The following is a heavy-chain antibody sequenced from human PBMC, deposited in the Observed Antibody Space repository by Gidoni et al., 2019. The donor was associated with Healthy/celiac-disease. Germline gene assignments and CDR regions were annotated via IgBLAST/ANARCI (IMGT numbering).Heavy chain of an antibody. CDR2: IYYSGST. D-gene: IGHD2-2*01. J-gene: IGHJ5*02. CDR1: GGSISSSSYY. Sequence: QLQLQESGPGLVKPSETLSLTCTVSGGSISSSSYYWGWIRQPPGKGLEWIGSIYYSGSTYYNPSLKSRVTISVDTSKNQFSLKLSSVTAADTAVYYCARQRVYCSSTSCTGWFDPWGQGTLVTVSS. CDR3: ARQRVYCSSTSCTGWFDP. V-gene: IGHV4-39*01.